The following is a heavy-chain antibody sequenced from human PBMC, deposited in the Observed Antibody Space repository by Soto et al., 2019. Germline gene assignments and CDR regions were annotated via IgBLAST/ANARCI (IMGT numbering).Heavy chain of an antibody. Sequence: SETLSLTCTVSGGSISSYYWSWVRQPPGKGLEYIGYIYYGGSTNYNPSLKSRVTISVDTSKKQFSLKLSSVTAADTAVYYCARSLYSGSYTNWFDPWGQGSLVTVSS. J-gene: IGHJ5*02. CDR3: ARSLYSGSYTNWFDP. V-gene: IGHV4-59*01. CDR2: IYYGGST. D-gene: IGHD1-26*01. CDR1: GGSISSYY.